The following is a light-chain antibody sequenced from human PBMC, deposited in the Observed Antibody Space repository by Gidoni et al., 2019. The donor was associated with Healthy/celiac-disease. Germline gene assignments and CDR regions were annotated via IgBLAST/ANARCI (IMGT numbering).Light chain of an antibody. CDR2: AAS. CDR1: QSIRSY. J-gene: IGKJ2*01. Sequence: DILMTQSPTSLSAAVGDRVTITCRESQSIRSYLNWYQQKPGKAPKLLIYAASSLHSGVPSRFRGSGSGTDFTLTISSVQPEDFATYYCQQGYNTPPFTFGQGTKLEIK. CDR3: QQGYNTPPFT. V-gene: IGKV1-39*01.